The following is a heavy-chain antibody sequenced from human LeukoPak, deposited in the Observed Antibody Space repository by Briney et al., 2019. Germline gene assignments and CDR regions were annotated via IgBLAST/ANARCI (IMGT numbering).Heavy chain of an antibody. Sequence: PGGSLRLSCAASGFTFSSYSMNWVRQAPGKGLEWVSYISSSSSTIYYAASVKSRFTISRDNAKNSLYLQMNSLRAEDTAVYYCARLNPGAAGTETWGQGTLVTVSS. D-gene: IGHD6-13*01. CDR1: GFTFSSYS. CDR2: ISSSSSTI. J-gene: IGHJ4*02. V-gene: IGHV3-48*01. CDR3: ARLNPGAAGTET.